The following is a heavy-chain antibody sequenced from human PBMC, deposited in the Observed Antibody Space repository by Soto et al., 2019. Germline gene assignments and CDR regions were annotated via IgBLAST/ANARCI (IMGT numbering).Heavy chain of an antibody. CDR1: GDSVSSNSAA. V-gene: IGHV6-1*01. CDR3: AGTTSHQWYYMDV. CDR2: TYYRSRWYN. D-gene: IGHD1-7*01. Sequence: QVQLQESGPGLVKPSQTLSLTCAISGDSVSSNSAAWNWIRLSPSRGLEWLARTYYRSRWYNDYAVSMRSRITVNPDTSKNQCPLQLTSVTHEYTAVYYCAGTTSHQWYYMDVWGKGTTVTVSS. J-gene: IGHJ6*03.